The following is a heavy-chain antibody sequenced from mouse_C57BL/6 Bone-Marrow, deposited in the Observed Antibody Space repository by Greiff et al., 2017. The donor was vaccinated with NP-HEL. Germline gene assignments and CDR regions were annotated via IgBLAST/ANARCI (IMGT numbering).Heavy chain of an antibody. Sequence: VQLQQSGAELARPGASVKLSCKASGYTFTSYGISWVKQRTGQGLEWIGEIYPRSGNTYYNEKFKGKATLTADKSSSTPYMELRSLTSEDSSVYFCARGGMGGAMDYWGQGTSVTVSS. V-gene: IGHV1-81*01. J-gene: IGHJ4*01. CDR1: GYTFTSYG. CDR3: ARGGMGGAMDY. CDR2: IYPRSGNT.